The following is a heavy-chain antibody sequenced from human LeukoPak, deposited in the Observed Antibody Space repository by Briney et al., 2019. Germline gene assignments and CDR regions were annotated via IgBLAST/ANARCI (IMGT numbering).Heavy chain of an antibody. V-gene: IGHV5-51*01. Sequence: GESLKISCKGSGYRFTSYWIGWVRQKPGKGLEWMGIIYPGDSDTKYSPSFQGQVTISADKSISTAYLQWSSLKASDTAMYYCARRGYYDSSGKVDAFDIWGQGTMVTVSS. J-gene: IGHJ3*02. CDR1: GYRFTSYW. CDR3: ARRGYYDSSGKVDAFDI. D-gene: IGHD3-22*01. CDR2: IYPGDSDT.